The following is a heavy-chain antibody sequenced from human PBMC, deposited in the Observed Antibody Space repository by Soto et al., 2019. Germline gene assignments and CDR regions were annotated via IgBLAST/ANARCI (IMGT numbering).Heavy chain of an antibody. V-gene: IGHV3-33*01. D-gene: IGHD6-25*01. J-gene: IGHJ6*02. CDR1: GFTFSSFG. Sequence: QVQLVDSGGGVVQPGKSLRLSCVGSGFTFSSFGMHWVRQAPDKGLEWVAVIWYDGSHSSYVDSVKGRFTISRDNPKNTLYLQMNSLRAEDTAVYYCARDRGYPYYDMDVWGQGTTVTVSS. CDR2: IWYDGSHS. CDR3: ARDRGYPYYDMDV.